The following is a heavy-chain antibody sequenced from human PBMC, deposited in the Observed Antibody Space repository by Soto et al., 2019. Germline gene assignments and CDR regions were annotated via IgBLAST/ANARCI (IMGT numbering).Heavy chain of an antibody. J-gene: IGHJ5*02. CDR3: ARDRGSGLKSWFDP. D-gene: IGHD6-19*01. V-gene: IGHV4-4*02. CDR1: GGSISSSNW. Sequence: QVQLQESGPGLVKPSGTLSLTCAVSGGSISSSNWWSWVRQPPGKGLEWIGEIYHSGSTNYNPSPTSRVTXXVXKXXNQSSLKLSSVTAADTAVYYCARDRGSGLKSWFDPWGQGTLVTVSS. CDR2: IYHSGST.